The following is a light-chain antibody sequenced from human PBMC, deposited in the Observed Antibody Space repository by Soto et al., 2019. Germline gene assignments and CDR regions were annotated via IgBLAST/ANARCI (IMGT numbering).Light chain of an antibody. CDR2: LNSDGSH. J-gene: IGLJ2*01. CDR1: SGHSSYA. Sequence: QPVLTQSPSASASLGASVKLTCTLSSGHSSYAIAWHQQQPEKGPRYLMKLNSDGSHSKGDGIPDRFSGSSSGAERYLTISCLQSEDEADYYCQTWGTGIQVFCGGTKLTVL. CDR3: QTWGTGIQV. V-gene: IGLV4-69*01.